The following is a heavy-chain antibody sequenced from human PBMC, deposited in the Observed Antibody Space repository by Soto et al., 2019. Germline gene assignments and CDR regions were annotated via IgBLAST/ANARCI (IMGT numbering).Heavy chain of an antibody. V-gene: IGHV1-69*01. CDR2: IIPIFGTA. D-gene: IGHD2-15*01. CDR1: GGTFSSYA. Sequence: QLQLVQSGAEVKKPGSSVKVSCKASGGTFSSYAISWVRQAPGQGLEWMGGIIPIFGTANYAQKFQGRVTITADESTSTAYMELSSLRSEDTAVYYCARERLGYCSGGSCYWFDPWGQGTLVTVSS. J-gene: IGHJ5*02. CDR3: ARERLGYCSGGSCYWFDP.